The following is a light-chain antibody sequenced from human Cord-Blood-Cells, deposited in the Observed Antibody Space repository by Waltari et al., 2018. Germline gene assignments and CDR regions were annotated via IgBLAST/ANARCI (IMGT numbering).Light chain of an antibody. V-gene: IGLV2-14*01. Sequence: QSALTQPASVSGSPGQSITISCTGTSRDVGGYNYVSWYQQHPGKAPKLMVYDVSMRPAGVSKRFSGSKSGNTASLTISGLQAEDEADYYCSSYTSSSTWVFGGGTKLTVL. CDR1: SRDVGGYNY. CDR2: DVS. J-gene: IGLJ3*02. CDR3: SSYTSSSTWV.